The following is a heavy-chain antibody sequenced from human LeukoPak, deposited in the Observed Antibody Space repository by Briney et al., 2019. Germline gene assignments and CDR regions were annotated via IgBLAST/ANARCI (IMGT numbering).Heavy chain of an antibody. Sequence: SETLSLTCTVSGGSISSYYWSWTRQPPGKGLEWIGYIYYSGSTNYNPSLKSRVTISVDTSKNQFSLKLSSVTAADTAVYYCARQLPKKYSSSWYYYGMDVWGQGTTVTVSS. CDR3: ARQLPKKYSSSWYYYGMDV. D-gene: IGHD6-13*01. J-gene: IGHJ6*02. CDR2: IYYSGST. CDR1: GGSISSYY. V-gene: IGHV4-59*08.